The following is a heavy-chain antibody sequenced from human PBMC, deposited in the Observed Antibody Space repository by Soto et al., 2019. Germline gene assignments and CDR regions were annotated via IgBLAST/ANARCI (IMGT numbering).Heavy chain of an antibody. Sequence: VSCAVFGCKFGSYGVHWISKAPGKGLEWVAVIWYDGSNKYYADSVKGRFTISRDNSKNTLYLQMNSLRAEDTAVYYCARDSSVAFYYFDYWGQRTLVTVSS. V-gene: IGHV3-33*01. J-gene: IGHJ4*02. D-gene: IGHD3-16*01. CDR3: ARDSSVAFYYFDY. CDR1: GCKFGSYG. CDR2: IWYDGSNK.